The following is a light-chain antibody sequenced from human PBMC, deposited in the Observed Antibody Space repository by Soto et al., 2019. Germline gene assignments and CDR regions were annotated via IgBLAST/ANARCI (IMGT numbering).Light chain of an antibody. J-gene: IGKJ3*01. V-gene: IGKV1-9*01. CDR2: AAS. CDR1: QGISSY. CDR3: QQLNSYPLT. Sequence: DIQLTQSPSFLSASVGDRVTITCRASQGISSYLAWYQHKPGKAPKLLIYAASTLQSGVPSRFSSSGSGTEFTLTISSLQPEDFATYYCQQLNSYPLTFGPGTKVDIK.